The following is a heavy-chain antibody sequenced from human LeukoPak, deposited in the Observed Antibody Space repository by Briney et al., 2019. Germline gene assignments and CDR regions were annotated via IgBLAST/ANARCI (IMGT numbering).Heavy chain of an antibody. J-gene: IGHJ4*02. CDR2: ISDSGAST. D-gene: IGHD1-14*01. CDR3: AKDITTAEGDYFDY. V-gene: IGHV3-23*01. CDR1: GFTFSNYA. Sequence: GGSLRLSCAASGFTFSNYAMSWVRQAPGKGLEWVSGISDSGASTYYADSVKGRFTISRDNSKNTVYLQMNCLRAEDTAVYYCAKDITTAEGDYFDYWGQGTLVTVSS.